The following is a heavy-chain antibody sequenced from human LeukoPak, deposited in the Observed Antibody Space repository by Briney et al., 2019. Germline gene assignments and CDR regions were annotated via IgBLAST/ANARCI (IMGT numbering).Heavy chain of an antibody. CDR3: ARLKAADPPLDC. CDR2: VHESGDT. Sequence: SETLSLTCTVSGSSVTSGGFYWSWIRQPPGKGLEWIGYVHESGDTYSNPSLRGRATVSMDRFTNQFSLNLRFVTAADTAVYFCARLKAADPPLDCWGQGTLFTVSS. J-gene: IGHJ4*02. D-gene: IGHD6-13*01. CDR1: GSSVTSGGFY. V-gene: IGHV4-30-2*01.